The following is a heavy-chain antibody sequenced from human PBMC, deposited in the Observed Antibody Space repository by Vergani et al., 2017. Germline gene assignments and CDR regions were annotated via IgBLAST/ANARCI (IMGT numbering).Heavy chain of an antibody. Sequence: DVHLAESGGGFFQPGGSLRLSCSASGFSFNSYWMNWVRQVPGKGLLWVSRIKSDGSITAYADSVKGRFTISRDNAQNTLYLQMNSLRVEDTGVYYCARARCIETCYMSNWLDSRGQGTLVIVSS. CDR1: GFSFNSYW. CDR3: ARARCIETCYMSNWLDS. V-gene: IGHV3-74*03. J-gene: IGHJ5*01. CDR2: IKSDGSIT. D-gene: IGHD3-9*01.